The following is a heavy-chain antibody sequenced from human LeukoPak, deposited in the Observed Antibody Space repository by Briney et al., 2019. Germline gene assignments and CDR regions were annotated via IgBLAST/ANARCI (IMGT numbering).Heavy chain of an antibody. D-gene: IGHD6-19*01. CDR2: ISSSGSTI. V-gene: IGHV3-48*03. CDR1: GFTFSSYE. J-gene: IGHJ4*02. Sequence: GGSLRLSWAASGFTFSSYEMNWVRQAPGKGLEWVSYISSSGSTIYYADSVKGRFTISRDNAKNSLYLQMNSLRAEDTAVYYCARERIAVAGTGGPSTIFDYWGQGTLVTVSS. CDR3: ARERIAVAGTGGPSTIFDY.